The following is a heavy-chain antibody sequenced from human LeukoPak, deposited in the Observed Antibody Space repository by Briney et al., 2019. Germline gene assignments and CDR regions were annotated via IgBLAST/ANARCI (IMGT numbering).Heavy chain of an antibody. CDR3: ARDRPLAYYDSSGYYGDDAFDI. V-gene: IGHV1-18*01. J-gene: IGHJ3*02. Sequence: ASVKVSCKASGYTFTSYGISWVRQAPGQGLEWMGWISAYNGNTNYAQKLQGRVTMTTDTSTSTAYMELRSLRSDDTAVYYCARDRPLAYYDSSGYYGDDAFDIWGQGTMVTVSS. CDR1: GYTFTSYG. CDR2: ISAYNGNT. D-gene: IGHD3-22*01.